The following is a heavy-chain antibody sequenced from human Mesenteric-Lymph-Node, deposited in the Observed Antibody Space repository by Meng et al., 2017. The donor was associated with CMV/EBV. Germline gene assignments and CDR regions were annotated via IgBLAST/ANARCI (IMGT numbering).Heavy chain of an antibody. V-gene: IGHV3-23*01. J-gene: IGHJ4*02. CDR2: FSGSSGST. CDR3: AKDISYYYDRSSFDY. Sequence: SGFSFSNYAVNWVRQAPGKGLEWVSTFSGSSGSTYYADSVKGRFTISRDNSKNTLYLQMNSLRAEDTAVYFCAKDISYYYDRSSFDYWGQGTLVTVSS. CDR1: GFSFSNYA. D-gene: IGHD3-22*01.